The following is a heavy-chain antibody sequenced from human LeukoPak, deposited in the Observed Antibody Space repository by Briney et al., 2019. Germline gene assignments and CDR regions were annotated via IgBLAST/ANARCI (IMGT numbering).Heavy chain of an antibody. CDR2: IYYSGST. D-gene: IGHD2-15*01. CDR3: ARNKYCSGGSCYYFDY. V-gene: IGHV4-59*12. CDR1: GGSISSYY. J-gene: IGHJ4*02. Sequence: PSETLSLTCTVSGGSISSYYWSWIRQPPGKGLEWIGYIYYSGSTNYNPSLKSRVTISVDTSKNQFSLKLSSVTAADTAVYYCARNKYCSGGSCYYFDYWGQGTLVTVSS.